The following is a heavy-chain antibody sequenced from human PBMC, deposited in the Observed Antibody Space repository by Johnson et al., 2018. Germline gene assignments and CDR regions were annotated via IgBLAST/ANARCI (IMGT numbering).Heavy chain of an antibody. D-gene: IGHD3-10*01. CDR1: RFNFIDSW. V-gene: IGHV3-15*07. Sequence: EVQLVETGGGLVEPGGSLRLSCAASRFNFIDSWMNWVRQAPGKGLEWVGLIRNNRDGGTTDYAAPVKGRFTIARADSKNRGYLQMNSLKTEDTALYYCTADYHGSDSIWGQGTMVTVSS. J-gene: IGHJ3*02. CDR2: IRNNRDGGTT. CDR3: TADYHGSDSI.